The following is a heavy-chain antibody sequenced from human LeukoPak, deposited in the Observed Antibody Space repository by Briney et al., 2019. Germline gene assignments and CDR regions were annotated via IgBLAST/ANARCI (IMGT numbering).Heavy chain of an antibody. D-gene: IGHD3-10*01. Sequence: SETLSLTCSVSGGSIISSYFWSWIRQPAGKGLEWIGRIYHTGITDFNPSLKTRVTKSVDTSKNQFSLNLNSVTAADTAVYYCAKYASGSLVVWGQGTLVTVSS. V-gene: IGHV4-4*07. CDR2: IYHTGIT. CDR3: AKYASGSLVV. J-gene: IGHJ4*02. CDR1: GGSIISSYF.